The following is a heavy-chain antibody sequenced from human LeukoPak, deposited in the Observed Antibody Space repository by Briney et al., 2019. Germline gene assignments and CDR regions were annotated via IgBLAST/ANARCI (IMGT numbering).Heavy chain of an antibody. Sequence: SETLSLTCTVSGGSISSHYWTWIRQPPGKGLEWIGDISNSGSTNYNPSLKSRVTIAIDTSKNQFSLKLSSVTAADTAVYYCASTQSGYYNFYYYYYMDVWGQGTTVTVSS. D-gene: IGHD3-3*01. CDR3: ASTQSGYYNFYYYYYMDV. J-gene: IGHJ6*03. CDR2: ISNSGST. CDR1: GGSISSHY. V-gene: IGHV4-59*11.